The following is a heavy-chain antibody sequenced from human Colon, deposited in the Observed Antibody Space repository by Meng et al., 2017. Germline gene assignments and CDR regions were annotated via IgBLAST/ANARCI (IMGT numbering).Heavy chain of an antibody. CDR3: VTGGHYFGT. CDR1: DFTVSGNY. J-gene: IGHJ3*01. CDR2: IYRDGTT. D-gene: IGHD3-10*01. Sequence: GGSLRLSCAASDFTVSGNYMTWVRQAPGKWLDWVSSIYRDGTTYYADSVKGRFAISGDTSKNALSLQMSSLRHEDTALYYCVTGGHYFGTWGQGTMVAVSS. V-gene: IGHV3-66*02.